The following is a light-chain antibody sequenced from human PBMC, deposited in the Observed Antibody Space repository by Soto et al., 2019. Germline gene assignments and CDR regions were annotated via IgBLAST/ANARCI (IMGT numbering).Light chain of an antibody. CDR3: QQYYSYPRT. V-gene: IGKV1-8*01. CDR2: AAS. Sequence: AIRMTQSPSSFSASTGDRVTITCRASQGISSYLAWYQQKPGKAPKLLIYAASTLQSGVPSRFSGSGSGKDFTLTIRCMQPADFATYYCQQYYSYPRTFGQGTKV. J-gene: IGKJ1*01. CDR1: QGISSY.